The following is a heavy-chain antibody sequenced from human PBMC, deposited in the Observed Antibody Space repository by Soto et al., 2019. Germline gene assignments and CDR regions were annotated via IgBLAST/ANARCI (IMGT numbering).Heavy chain of an antibody. Sequence: QVQLQEWGPGLVKPSGTLSLTCTVSGGSISSSNWWTWVRQPPGKGLEWIGEIYHSGSTNYNPSLKSRVTISVDKSKNQFSLKVTSVTAADTAVYYCAILLRSAYGMDVWGQGTTVTVSS. CDR3: AILLRSAYGMDV. J-gene: IGHJ6*02. V-gene: IGHV4-4*02. CDR2: IYHSGST. D-gene: IGHD4-17*01. CDR1: GGSISSSNW.